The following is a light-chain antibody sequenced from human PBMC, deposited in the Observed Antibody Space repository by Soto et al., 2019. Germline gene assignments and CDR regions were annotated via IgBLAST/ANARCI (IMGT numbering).Light chain of an antibody. CDR1: QSVSSY. Sequence: EIVLTQSPATLSVSPGESVTLSCRASQSVSSYLAWYQQKPGQAPRLLIYDASNRATGIPARFSGSGSGTDFTLTISRLEPEDFAVYYCQQFSNIFGPGTKVDIK. CDR2: DAS. J-gene: IGKJ3*01. V-gene: IGKV3-11*01. CDR3: QQFSNI.